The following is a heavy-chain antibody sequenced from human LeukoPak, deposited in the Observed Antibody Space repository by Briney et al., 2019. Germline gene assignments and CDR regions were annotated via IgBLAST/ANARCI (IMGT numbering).Heavy chain of an antibody. CDR2: ITCGATDT. V-gene: IGHV3-21*01. CDR1: GFIFNTYA. CDR3: ARHGGSYSSSDY. J-gene: IGHJ4*02. Sequence: PGGSLRLSCSASGFIFNTYAMNWVRQAPGKGLEWVSSITCGATDTYYADSVKGRFTISRDNAKNSLYLQMNSLRAEDTAVYYCARHGGSYSSSDYWGQGTLVTVSS. D-gene: IGHD1-26*01.